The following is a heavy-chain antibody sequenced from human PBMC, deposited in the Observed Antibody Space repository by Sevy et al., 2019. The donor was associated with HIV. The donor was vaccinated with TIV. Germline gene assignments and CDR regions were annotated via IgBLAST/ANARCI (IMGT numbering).Heavy chain of an antibody. CDR3: AREGCTKPHDY. CDR2: LSFGCGEI. Sequence: GGYLRLSCAASGFTFSKYSMSWVRQPPGKGLEWVSTLSFGCGEIKYADSVKGRFTISRDNSKSSVYLLMNNLRPDDTAVYYCAREGCTKPHDYWGQGTMVTVSS. CDR1: GFTFSKYS. V-gene: IGHV3-23*01. D-gene: IGHD2-8*01. J-gene: IGHJ4*02.